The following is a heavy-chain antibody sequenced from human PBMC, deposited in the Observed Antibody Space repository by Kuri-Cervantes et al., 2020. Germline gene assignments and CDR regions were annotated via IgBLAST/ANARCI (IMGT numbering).Heavy chain of an antibody. CDR3: ARRSKDTVMVTFDDY. CDR2: INHSGST. Sequence: SETLSLTCAVYGGSFSGYYWSWIRQPPGKGLEWVGEINHSGSTNYNPSLKSRVTTSVDTSKNQFSLKLSSVTAADTAVYYCARRSKDTVMVTFDDYWGQGTLVTVSS. V-gene: IGHV4-34*01. D-gene: IGHD5-18*01. J-gene: IGHJ4*02. CDR1: GGSFSGYY.